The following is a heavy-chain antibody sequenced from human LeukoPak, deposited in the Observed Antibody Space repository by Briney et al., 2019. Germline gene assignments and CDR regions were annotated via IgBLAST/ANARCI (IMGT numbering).Heavy chain of an antibody. CDR3: AKLDGSSWLYYFDY. J-gene: IGHJ4*02. CDR2: ISGSGDST. CDR1: GFTFSSYA. Sequence: PGGSLRLSCAASGFTFSSYAVSWVRQAPGKGLEWVSIISGSGDSTYYADSVKGRFTISRDNSKNTLYLQMNSLRAEDTAVYYCAKLDGSSWLYYFDYWGQGTLVTVSS. V-gene: IGHV3-23*01. D-gene: IGHD6-13*01.